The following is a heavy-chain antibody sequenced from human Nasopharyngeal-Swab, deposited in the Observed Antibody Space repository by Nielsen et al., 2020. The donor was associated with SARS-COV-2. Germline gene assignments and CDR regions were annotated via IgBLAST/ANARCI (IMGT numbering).Heavy chain of an antibody. J-gene: IGHJ3*02. CDR1: GGPISSSSYY. D-gene: IGHD5-24*01. V-gene: IGHV4-39*01. CDR2: IYYSGST. Sequence: SETLSLTCTVSGGPISSSSYYWGWIRQPPGKGLEWIGSIYYSGSTYYNPSLKSRVTISVDTSKNQFSLKLSSVTAADTAVYYCARHLRRWLQLHPDAFDIWGQGTMVTVSS. CDR3: ARHLRRWLQLHPDAFDI.